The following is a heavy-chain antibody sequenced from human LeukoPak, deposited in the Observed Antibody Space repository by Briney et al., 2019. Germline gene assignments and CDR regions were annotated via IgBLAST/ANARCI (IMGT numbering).Heavy chain of an antibody. CDR2: IIHIFGTA. V-gene: IGHV1-69*05. Sequence: GATVKVSCKASGGTFSSYAISWVRQAPGQGLEWMGRIIHIFGTANYAQNFQGRVTITTYEPTSTAYMELSSVRSEDTAVYYCARDYSSSWYWFDPWGQGTLVTVSS. D-gene: IGHD6-13*01. J-gene: IGHJ5*02. CDR1: GGTFSSYA. CDR3: ARDYSSSWYWFDP.